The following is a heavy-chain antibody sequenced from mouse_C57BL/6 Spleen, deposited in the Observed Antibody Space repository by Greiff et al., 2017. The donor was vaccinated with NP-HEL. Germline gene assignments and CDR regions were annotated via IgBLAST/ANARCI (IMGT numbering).Heavy chain of an antibody. CDR2: IDPNSGGT. CDR3: ARPHQSSYPHWYFDV. V-gene: IGHV1-72*01. Sequence: VQLQQPGAELVKPGASVKLSCKASGYTFTSYWMHWVKQRPGRGLEWIGRIDPNSGGTKYNEKFKSKATLTVDKPSSTAYMQLSSLTSEDSAVYYCARPHQSSYPHWYFDVWGTGTTVTVSS. CDR1: GYTFTSYW. J-gene: IGHJ1*03. D-gene: IGHD1-1*01.